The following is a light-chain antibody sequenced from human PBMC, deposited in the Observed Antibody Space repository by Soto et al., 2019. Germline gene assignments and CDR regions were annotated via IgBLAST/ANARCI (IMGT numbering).Light chain of an antibody. J-gene: IGKJ1*01. CDR1: QSVSSN. Sequence: EIVMTQSPATLSVSPGERATLSCRASQSVSSNLAWYQQKPGQAPRLLIYGASTRATGIPARFSGSWSETEFTLTISSLQSEDFAVYYCQQYNNWPQTFGQGTKVEIK. V-gene: IGKV3-15*01. CDR3: QQYNNWPQT. CDR2: GAS.